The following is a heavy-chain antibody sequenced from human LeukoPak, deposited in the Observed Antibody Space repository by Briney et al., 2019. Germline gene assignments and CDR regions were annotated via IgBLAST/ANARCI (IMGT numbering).Heavy chain of an antibody. V-gene: IGHV4-59*08. D-gene: IGHD2-15*01. CDR1: GGSISSYY. CDR3: ARSRLLGSPDAFDI. CDR2: IYYSGST. J-gene: IGHJ3*02. Sequence: PSETLSLTCTVSGGSISSYYWSWIRQPPGKGLEWIGYIYYSGSTNYNPSLKSRVTILVDTSENQFSLKLSSVTAADTAVYYCARSRLLGSPDAFDIWGQGTMVTVSS.